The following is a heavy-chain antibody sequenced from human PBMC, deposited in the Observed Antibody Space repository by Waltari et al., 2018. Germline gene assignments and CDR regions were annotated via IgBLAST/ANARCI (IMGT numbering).Heavy chain of an antibody. J-gene: IGHJ4*02. D-gene: IGHD3-16*02. CDR3: ARQYYDYIWGSYRRIDY. V-gene: IGHV2-5*01. Sequence: QITLKESGPTLVKPTQTLTLTCTFSGFSLSTSGVCVGWIRQPPGKALEWLALIYWNDDKRYSPSLKSRLTITKDTSKNQVVLTMTNMDPVDTATYYCARQYYDYIWGSYRRIDYWGQGTLVTVSS. CDR1: GFSLSTSGVC. CDR2: IYWNDDK.